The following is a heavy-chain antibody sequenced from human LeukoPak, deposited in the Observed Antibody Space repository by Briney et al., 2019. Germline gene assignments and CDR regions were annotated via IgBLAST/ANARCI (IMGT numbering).Heavy chain of an antibody. Sequence: GGSLRLSCAASGFTFSSYSMNWVRQAPGKGLEWVSSISSSSSYIYYADSVKSRFTISRDNAKNSLYLQMNSLRAEDTAVYYCARDRESIAAAGTYFDYWGQGTLVTVSS. CDR3: ARDRESIAAAGTYFDY. CDR1: GFTFSSYS. J-gene: IGHJ4*02. D-gene: IGHD6-13*01. V-gene: IGHV3-21*01. CDR2: ISSSSSYI.